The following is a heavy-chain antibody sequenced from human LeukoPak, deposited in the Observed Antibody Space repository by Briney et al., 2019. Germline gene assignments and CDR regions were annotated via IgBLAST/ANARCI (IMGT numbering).Heavy chain of an antibody. CDR2: ISYDGSNK. D-gene: IGHD3-22*01. J-gene: IGHJ6*02. CDR1: GFTFSSYA. V-gene: IGHV3-30-3*01. CDR3: ARDPTYYYDSSGRRYYYYGMDV. Sequence: GGSLRLSCAASGFTFSSYAMLWVRQAPGKGLEGVAVISYDGSNKYYADSVKGRFTISRDNSKNTLYLQMNSLRAEDTAVYYCARDPTYYYDSSGRRYYYYGMDVWGQGTTVTVSS.